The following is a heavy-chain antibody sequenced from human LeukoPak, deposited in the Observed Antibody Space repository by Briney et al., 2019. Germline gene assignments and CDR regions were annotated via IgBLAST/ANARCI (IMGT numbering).Heavy chain of an antibody. CDR1: GYTFTGYG. V-gene: IGHV1-18*01. Sequence: ASVKVSCKASGYTFTGYGISWVRQAPGQGLEWMGWISAYNGNTNYAQKLQGRVTMTTDTSTSTAYMELRSLRSDDTAVYYCARAPDYDSSGYIYNWFDPWGQGTLVTVSS. CDR3: ARAPDYDSSGYIYNWFDP. CDR2: ISAYNGNT. D-gene: IGHD3-22*01. J-gene: IGHJ5*02.